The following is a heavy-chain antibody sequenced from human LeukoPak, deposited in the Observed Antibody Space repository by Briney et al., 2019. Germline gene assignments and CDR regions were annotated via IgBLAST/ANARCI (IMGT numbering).Heavy chain of an antibody. D-gene: IGHD5-12*01. V-gene: IGHV4-59*08. J-gene: IGHJ4*02. CDR3: ARYVVATYYFDY. CDR1: GGSISSYY. CDR2: IYYSGST. Sequence: SETLSLTCTVSGGSISSYYWSWIRQPPGKGLEWIGYIYYSGSTNYNPSLKSRVTISVDTSKNQFSLKLSSVTAADTTVYYCARYVVATYYFDYWGQGTLVTVSS.